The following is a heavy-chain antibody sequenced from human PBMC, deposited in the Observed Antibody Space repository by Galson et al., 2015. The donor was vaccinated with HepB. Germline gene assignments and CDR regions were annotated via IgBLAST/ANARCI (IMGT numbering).Heavy chain of an antibody. CDR2: IYPDDSDT. V-gene: IGHV5-51*01. Sequence: QSGAEVKKPGESLKISCKGSGYRFTSYWIGWVRQMPGKGLEWMGIIYPDDSDTRYSPSFQGQVTISADKSISTAYLQWRSLKASDTAMYYCARQHVGPTTGFDYWGQGTLVTVSS. D-gene: IGHD1-26*01. CDR1: GYRFTSYW. J-gene: IGHJ4*02. CDR3: ARQHVGPTTGFDY.